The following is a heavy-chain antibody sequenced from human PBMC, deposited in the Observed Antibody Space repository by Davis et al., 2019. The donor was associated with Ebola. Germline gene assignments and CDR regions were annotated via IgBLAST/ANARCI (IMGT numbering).Heavy chain of an antibody. CDR2: IYYSGST. V-gene: IGHV4-39*01. CDR3: ARHPKYSSSSWFDP. CDR1: GGSINSSSYY. D-gene: IGHD6-6*01. Sequence: MPSETLSLTCTVSGGSINSSSYYWGWIRQPPGKGLEWIGSIYYSGSTYYNPSLKSRVTISVDTSKNQFSLKLSSVTAADTAVYYCARHPKYSSSSWFDPWGQGTLVTVSS. J-gene: IGHJ5*02.